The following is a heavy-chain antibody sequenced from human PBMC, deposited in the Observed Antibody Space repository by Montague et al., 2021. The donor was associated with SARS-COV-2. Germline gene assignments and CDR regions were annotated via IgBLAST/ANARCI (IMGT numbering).Heavy chain of an antibody. CDR3: ARDVRGLRLVWNYCYCYMDV. J-gene: IGHJ6*03. CDR2: SCYRSERYN. Sequence: CAISGDSDAIDELTWRWVEQTPERHSRWLGVSCYRSERYNDYAVSVNSRITINPDTSTNQFSLQLTSVTPEDTAVYYCARDVRGLRLVWNYCYCYMDVWGQGTTVTVSS. CDR1: GDSDAIDELT. V-gene: IGHV6-1*01. D-gene: IGHD6-19*01.